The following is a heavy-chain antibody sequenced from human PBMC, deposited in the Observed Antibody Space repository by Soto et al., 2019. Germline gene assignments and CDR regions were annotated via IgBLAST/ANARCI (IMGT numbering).Heavy chain of an antibody. D-gene: IGHD1-26*01. CDR3: PRLSRLAPVGNTEDPSLDV. V-gene: IGHV4-61*08. CDR1: GASVSTYGYY. Sequence: QVQLQESGPGLVKPSETLSLTCIVSGASVSTYGYYWSWIRQPPGKAREWLGYISYRGSSGHNPSLRSRPTTSVDTSKNQFPLILSSASAADTAVYWCPRLSRLAPVGNTEDPSLDVWGKGTTVTVS. J-gene: IGHJ6*03. CDR2: ISYRGSS.